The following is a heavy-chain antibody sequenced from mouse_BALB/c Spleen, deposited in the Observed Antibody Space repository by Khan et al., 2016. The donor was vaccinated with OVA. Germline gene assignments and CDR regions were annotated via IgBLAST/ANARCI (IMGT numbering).Heavy chain of an antibody. D-gene: IGHD1-1*01. CDR3: ARAYYYGAWFAY. CDR1: GFSLTTYG. V-gene: IGHV2-9*02. Sequence: QVQLEESGPGLVAPSQSLSITCTVSGFSLTTYGVHWVRQPPGKGLEWLGVIWAGGSTNYNSALMSRLSISKDDSKSQAFLKMNSLPTNDTAMYYCARAYYYGAWFAYWGQGALVTVSA. CDR2: IWAGGST. J-gene: IGHJ3*01.